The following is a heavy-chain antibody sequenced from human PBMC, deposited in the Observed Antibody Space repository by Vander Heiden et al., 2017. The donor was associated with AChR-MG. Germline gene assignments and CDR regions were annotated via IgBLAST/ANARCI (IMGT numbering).Heavy chain of an antibody. CDR2: IYHSGST. D-gene: IGHD3-22*01. CDR1: GGSFTSGGYS. J-gene: IGHJ4*02. Sequence: QLQLQESGSGLVKPSQTLSLTCAVSGGSFTSGGYSWSWIRQPPGKGLEWIGYIYHSGSTNYNPSLKSRVTMSVDRSKSQFSLNLSSVTAADTAVYFCAGVVHYESGTYDSYYFDYWGQGTLVTVSS. V-gene: IGHV4-30-2*01. CDR3: AGVVHYESGTYDSYYFDY.